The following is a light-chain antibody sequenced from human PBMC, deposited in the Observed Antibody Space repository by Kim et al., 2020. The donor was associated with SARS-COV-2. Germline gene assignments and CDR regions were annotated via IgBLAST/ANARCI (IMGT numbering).Light chain of an antibody. CDR3: QSYDSNLSGSV. CDR1: SSNSGASFV. V-gene: IGLV1-40*01. Sequence: VPISGTGSSSNSGASFVVQCYQKLPGAAPKLLFFGTRHRPSGVPDRFSGSKSGTSASLAITGLQAEDEADYYCQSYDSNLSGSVFGGGTQLTVL. CDR2: GTR. J-gene: IGLJ3*02.